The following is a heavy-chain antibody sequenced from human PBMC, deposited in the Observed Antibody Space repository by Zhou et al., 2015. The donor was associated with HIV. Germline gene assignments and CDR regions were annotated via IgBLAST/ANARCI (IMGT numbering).Heavy chain of an antibody. CDR2: ISWNSGSI. CDR3: AKGKIGDDYVWENWFDP. Sequence: EVQLVESGGGLVQPGRSLRLSCAASGFTFDDYAMHWVRQAPGKGLEWVSGISWNSGSIGYADSVKGRFTISRDNAKNSLYLQMNSLRAEDTALYYCAKGKIGDDYVWENWFDPGAREPWSPSPQ. CDR1: GFTFDDYA. J-gene: IGHJ5*02. D-gene: IGHD3-16*01. V-gene: IGHV3-9*01.